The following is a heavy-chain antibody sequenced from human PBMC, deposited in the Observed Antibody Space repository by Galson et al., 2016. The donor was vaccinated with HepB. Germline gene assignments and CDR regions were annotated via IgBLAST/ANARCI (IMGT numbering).Heavy chain of an antibody. J-gene: IGHJ6*02. D-gene: IGHD5-12*01. CDR2: IKPHSGGS. CDR1: GYTFTGYF. CDR3: AREFNRHSVATFYYYGMDV. Sequence: SVKVSCKASGYTFTGYFMRWVRQAPGQGLEWVGLIKPHSGGSKFAQKFQGRVTLTRDPSTSTAYMELTSLRSDDTAVYFCAREFNRHSVATFYYYGMDVWGQGTTVTVSS. V-gene: IGHV1-2*06.